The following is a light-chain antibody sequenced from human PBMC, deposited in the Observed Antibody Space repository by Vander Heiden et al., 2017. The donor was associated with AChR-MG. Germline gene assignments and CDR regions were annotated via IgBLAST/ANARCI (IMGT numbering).Light chain of an antibody. Sequence: DIVLTQSPGTLSLSPGERATLSCRASQSVSSSYLGWYQQKPGQAPRLLIYGASNRATGIPDRFSGSGSGTDFTLTISRLEPEDFAVYYCQQYGSSPRTFGQGTKLEIK. J-gene: IGKJ2*01. V-gene: IGKV3-20*01. CDR3: QQYGSSPRT. CDR1: QSVSSSY. CDR2: GAS.